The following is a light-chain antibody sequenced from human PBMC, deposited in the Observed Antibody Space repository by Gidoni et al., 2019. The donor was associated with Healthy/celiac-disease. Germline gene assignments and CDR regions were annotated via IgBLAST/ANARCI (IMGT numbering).Light chain of an antibody. Sequence: QSALTQPASVSVSPGQSTTISCTGTSSCVGGYNYVTWYAQPPAKAHKLMFYDVSNRPSVVSNRFSGSKSGNTASLTISGRQAEDEADYYCSSYTSSSTYVFGTGTKVTVL. CDR1: SSCVGGYNY. V-gene: IGLV2-14*01. CDR2: DVS. J-gene: IGLJ1*01. CDR3: SSYTSSSTYV.